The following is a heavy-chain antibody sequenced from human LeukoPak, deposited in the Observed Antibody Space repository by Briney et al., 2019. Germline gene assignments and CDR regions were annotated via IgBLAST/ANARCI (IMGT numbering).Heavy chain of an antibody. CDR1: GGSISSSSYY. V-gene: IGHV4-39*07. D-gene: IGHD3-10*01. J-gene: IGHJ5*02. Sequence: PETLSLTCTVSGGSISSSSYYWGWIRQPPGKGLEWIGSIYYSGSTYYNPSLKSRVTISVDTSKNQFSLKLSSVTAADTAVYYCARSARIIYYYGSGSYRFDPWGQGTLVTVSS. CDR2: IYYSGST. CDR3: ARSARIIYYYGSGSYRFDP.